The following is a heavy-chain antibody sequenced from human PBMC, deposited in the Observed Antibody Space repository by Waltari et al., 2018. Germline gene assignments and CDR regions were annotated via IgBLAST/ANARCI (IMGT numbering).Heavy chain of an antibody. D-gene: IGHD3-10*01. CDR2: VRVDGNNA. V-gene: IGHV3-30*02. Sequence: QVQLVESGGGVVQPGGSLRLSCAASGFAMTSSGVHWVRQAPGKGLEWVAFVRVDGNNAFYADSVTGRFSISRDTSKNTLYLHMNSMRVEDTAVYYCAKDLSYGPDYWGQGTLVTVSS. CDR1: GFAMTSSG. J-gene: IGHJ4*02. CDR3: AKDLSYGPDY.